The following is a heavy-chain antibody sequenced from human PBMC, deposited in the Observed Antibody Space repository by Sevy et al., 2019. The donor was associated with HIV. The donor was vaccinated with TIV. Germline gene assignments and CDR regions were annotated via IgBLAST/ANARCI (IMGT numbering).Heavy chain of an antibody. CDR3: ARSGYYDSSGYYYYYGMDV. J-gene: IGHJ6*02. Sequence: TLSLTCTVSGGSISSGDYYWSWIRQPPGKGLEWIGYIYYSGSTYYNPSLKSRVTISVDTSKNQFSLKLSSVTAADTAVYYCARSGYYDSSGYYYYYGMDVWGQGTTVTVSS. V-gene: IGHV4-30-4*01. CDR1: GGSISSGDYY. D-gene: IGHD3-22*01. CDR2: IYYSGST.